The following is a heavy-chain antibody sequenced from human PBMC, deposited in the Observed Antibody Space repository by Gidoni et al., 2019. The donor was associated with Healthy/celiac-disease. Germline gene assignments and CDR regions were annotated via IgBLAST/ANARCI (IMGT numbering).Heavy chain of an antibody. Sequence: EVQLVESGGGLVQPGRSLRLSCAASGFSFADYAMHCVRQAPGKGLEVVAGISWNSGSIGDADSVKGRFTISRDNAKNSLYLQMNSLRAEDTALYYCASQYYYGSGSSSFDYWGQGTLVTVSS. CDR3: ASQYYYGSGSSSFDY. CDR1: GFSFADYA. V-gene: IGHV3-9*01. CDR2: ISWNSGSI. D-gene: IGHD3-10*01. J-gene: IGHJ4*02.